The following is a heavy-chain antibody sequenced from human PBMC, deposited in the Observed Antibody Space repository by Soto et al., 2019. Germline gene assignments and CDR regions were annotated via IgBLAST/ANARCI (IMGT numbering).Heavy chain of an antibody. V-gene: IGHV1-46*01. CDR1: GYTFTSKY. J-gene: IGHJ3*02. CDR3: ARVTDSRNPRDAFDI. D-gene: IGHD6-13*01. CDR2: INPGIGTT. Sequence: GASVKVSCKASGYTFTSKYIHYLRQAPGQGLEWMGIINPGIGTTSYAQKFQGRVTMTRDTSTSTVYMELSSLRSEDTAVYYCARVTDSRNPRDAFDIWGQGTMVTVSS.